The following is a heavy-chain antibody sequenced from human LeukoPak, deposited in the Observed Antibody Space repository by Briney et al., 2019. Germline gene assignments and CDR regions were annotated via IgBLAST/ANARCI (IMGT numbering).Heavy chain of an antibody. D-gene: IGHD3-10*01. Sequence: PSETLSLTCTVSDGSISSYYWSWIRQPAGKGLEWIGRIYTSGSTNYNPSLKSRVTMSVDTSKNQFSLKLSSVTAADAAVYYCARGITMVRGASTDYFDYWGQGTLVTVSS. J-gene: IGHJ4*02. CDR3: ARGITMVRGASTDYFDY. CDR1: DGSISSYY. V-gene: IGHV4-4*07. CDR2: IYTSGST.